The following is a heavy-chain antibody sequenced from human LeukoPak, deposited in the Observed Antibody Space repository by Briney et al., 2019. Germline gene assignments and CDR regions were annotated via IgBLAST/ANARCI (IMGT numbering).Heavy chain of an antibody. D-gene: IGHD6-19*01. CDR2: ISAYNGNT. V-gene: IGHV1-18*01. CDR3: ARDRSIAVASEIDY. Sequence: ASVTVSCKASGYTLTSYGITWVRQAPGQGLEWMGWISAYNGNTTYAQKLQGRVTMTTGTSTSTAYMELRSLRSDDTAVYYCARDRSIAVASEIDYWGQGTLVTVSS. J-gene: IGHJ4*02. CDR1: GYTLTSYG.